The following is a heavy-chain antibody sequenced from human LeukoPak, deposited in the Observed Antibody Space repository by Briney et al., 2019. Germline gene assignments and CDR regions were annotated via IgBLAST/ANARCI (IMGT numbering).Heavy chain of an antibody. CDR2: ISWDSGSI. V-gene: IGHV3-9*03. CDR3: AKDISGWYFDAFDI. J-gene: IGHJ3*02. CDR1: GFTFDDYA. D-gene: IGHD6-19*01. Sequence: PWGSLRLSCAASGFTFDDYAMHWVRQAPGKGLEGVSGISWDSGSIGYADSVKGRFTISGDNAKNSLYLQMNSLRAEDMALYYYAKDISGWYFDAFDIWGQGTMVTVSS.